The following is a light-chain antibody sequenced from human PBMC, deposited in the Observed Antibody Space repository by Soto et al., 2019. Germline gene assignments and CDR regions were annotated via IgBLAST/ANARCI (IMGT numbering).Light chain of an antibody. J-gene: IGLJ1*01. CDR3: CSYAGSSTPLI. CDR2: EVS. Sequence: QPAPGSGSPGQSSTISCTGTSSDVGSYNLVSWYQQHPGKAPKLMIYEVSKRPSGVSNRFSGSKSGNTASLTISGLQAEDEADYYCCSYAGSSTPLIFGTGTKVTVL. CDR1: SSDVGSYNL. V-gene: IGLV2-23*02.